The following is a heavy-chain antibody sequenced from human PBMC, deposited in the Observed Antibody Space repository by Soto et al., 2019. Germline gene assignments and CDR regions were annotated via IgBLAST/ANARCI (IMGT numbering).Heavy chain of an antibody. CDR1: GFTFSNNW. CDR2: INIDGSVT. J-gene: IGHJ6*02. CDR3: ARDSYAPHV. V-gene: IGHV3-74*03. Sequence: PGGSLRLSCAASGFTFSNNWMHWVRQAPGKGLVWVSRINIDGSVTTYADSVKGRFTISRDNAKNTVFLEMKNLRAEDKAVYYRARDSYAPHVWGQGPTVTV. D-gene: IGHD4-17*01.